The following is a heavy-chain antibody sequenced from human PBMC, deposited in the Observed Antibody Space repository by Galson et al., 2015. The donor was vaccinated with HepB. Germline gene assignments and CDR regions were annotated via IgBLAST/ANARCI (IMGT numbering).Heavy chain of an antibody. J-gene: IGHJ6*03. CDR1: GFTFSSYA. CDR2: ISYDGSNK. CDR3: ARVGQLLYGPYYYYYMDV. V-gene: IGHV3-30-3*01. D-gene: IGHD2-2*02. Sequence: SLRLSCAASGFTFSSYAMHWVRQAPGKGLEWVAVISYDGSNKYYAGSVKGRFTISRDNSKNTLYLQMNSLMAEDTAVYYCARVGQLLYGPYYYYYMDVWGKGTTATVSS.